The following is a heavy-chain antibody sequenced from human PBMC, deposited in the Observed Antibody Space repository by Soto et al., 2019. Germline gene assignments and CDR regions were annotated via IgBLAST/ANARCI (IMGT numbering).Heavy chain of an antibody. Sequence: QVHLVESGGGVVQPGRSLRLSCEASGFTFSNYGTHWVRQAPGEGLEWVAHISYDGSNEHYTDSVKGRFTISRDNSKNIVFLHMNSLRPEDTAVYHCAKDTYFRDSSGYYVFDYGGPGTQVTVSS. J-gene: IGHJ4*02. CDR3: AKDTYFRDSSGYYVFDY. V-gene: IGHV3-30*18. CDR1: GFTFSNYG. D-gene: IGHD3-22*01. CDR2: ISYDGSNE.